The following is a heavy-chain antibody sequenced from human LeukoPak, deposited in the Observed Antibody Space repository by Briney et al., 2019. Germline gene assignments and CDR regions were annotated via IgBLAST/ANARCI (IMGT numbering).Heavy chain of an antibody. CDR1: GLTFSSYA. D-gene: IGHD6-6*01. V-gene: IGHV3-30-3*02. J-gene: IGHJ4*02. Sequence: PGRSLRLSCAASGLTFSSYAIHWVRQAPGKGLEWVAVVSYDGSIKYYADSVKGRFTISRDNSKNTLFLQMNSLRAEDTAVFFCAKLRTSSSYSSIDYWGQGTLVTVSA. CDR2: VSYDGSIK. CDR3: AKLRTSSSYSSIDY.